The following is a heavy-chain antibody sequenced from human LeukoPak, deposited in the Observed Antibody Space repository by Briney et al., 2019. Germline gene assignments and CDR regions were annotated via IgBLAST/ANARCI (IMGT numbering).Heavy chain of an antibody. V-gene: IGHV3-21*01. D-gene: IGHD6-6*01. J-gene: IGHJ4*02. CDR1: GFTFSSYT. CDR2: ISIGGDYI. CDR3: ARLYSSSDY. Sequence: GGSLRLSCAASGFTFSSYTMNWVRQAPGKGLEWVSSISIGGDYIYYADSVTGRFTISRDNAKNSLFLQMNSLRTEDTAVYYCARLYSSSDYWGQGTLVTVSS.